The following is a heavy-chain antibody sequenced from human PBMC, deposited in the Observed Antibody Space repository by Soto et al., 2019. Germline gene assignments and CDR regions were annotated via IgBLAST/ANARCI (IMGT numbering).Heavy chain of an antibody. V-gene: IGHV3-23*01. D-gene: IGHD3-10*01. CDR2: ISNDGDR. J-gene: IGHJ6*02. CDR1: GFTFSSYA. CDR3: AKPKYRGVVLNV. Sequence: VQLLESGGALVQPGGSLRLSCAASGFTFSSYAIYWVRQAPGKGLEWVSTISNDGDRYYADSVEGRFTISRDNSKDTLYLQMNRLRAEDTAVYYCAKPKYRGVVLNVWGQGTTVTVSS.